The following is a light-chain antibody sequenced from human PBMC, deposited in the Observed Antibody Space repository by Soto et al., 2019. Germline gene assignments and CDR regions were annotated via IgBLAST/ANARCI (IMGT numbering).Light chain of an antibody. CDR3: MQGTLWPWT. Sequence: DVVMTQSPLSLPVTLGQPASISCSSSQILVDRDGNTYFNWYQRRPGQPPRRLIYKISYRDSGVPDRFSGSGSGTYFTLKISRVEAEDVGFYYCMQGTLWPWTFGQGTMVDIK. V-gene: IGKV2-30*01. J-gene: IGKJ1*01. CDR1: QILVDRDGNTY. CDR2: KIS.